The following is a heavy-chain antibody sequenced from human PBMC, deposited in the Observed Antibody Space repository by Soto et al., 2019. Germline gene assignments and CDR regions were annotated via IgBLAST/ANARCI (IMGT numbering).Heavy chain of an antibody. CDR3: ARDDYSSGSGTYLDY. CDR2: IYYSGNT. CDR1: GGSISSYY. J-gene: IGHJ4*02. V-gene: IGHV4-59*01. D-gene: IGHD3-10*01. Sequence: SETLSLTCSVSGGSISSYYWSWIRQTPGKGLEWIGYIYYSGNTNYNPSLKSRVTISVDTSKNQFSLKLSSVTAADTAIYYCARDDYSSGSGTYLDYWGLGTLVTVSS.